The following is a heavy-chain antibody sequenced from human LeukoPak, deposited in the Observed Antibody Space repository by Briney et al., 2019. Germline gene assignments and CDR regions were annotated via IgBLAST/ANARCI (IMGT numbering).Heavy chain of an antibody. Sequence: GESLKISCKGSGYSFTNYWIGWVRQMPGKGLEWMGIIYPGDSGTRYNPSLQGQVTFSADKSINTAYLQWSGLKASDTAMYYCARQNRGGDFDYWGRGTLVTVSS. CDR3: ARQNRGGDFDY. V-gene: IGHV5-51*01. CDR2: IYPGDSGT. CDR1: GYSFTNYW. J-gene: IGHJ4*02.